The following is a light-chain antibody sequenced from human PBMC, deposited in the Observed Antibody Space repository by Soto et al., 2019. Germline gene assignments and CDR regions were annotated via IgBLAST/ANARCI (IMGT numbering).Light chain of an antibody. V-gene: IGKV3-15*01. J-gene: IGKJ5*01. CDR2: GAS. Sequence: EIVMTQSPDTLSVSPGERATLSCRASQSVSIDLAWYQQTPGQAPRLLIYGASTRATGVPPTFSGSVSGTEFTLTISRLEPEDFAVYYCQQYGSSSWTFGQGTRLEIK. CDR1: QSVSID. CDR3: QQYGSSSWT.